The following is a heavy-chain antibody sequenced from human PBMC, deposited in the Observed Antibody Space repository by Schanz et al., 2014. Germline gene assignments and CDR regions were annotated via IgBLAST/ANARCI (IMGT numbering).Heavy chain of an antibody. J-gene: IGHJ4*02. Sequence: EVRLVESGEGLVEPGGSLRLSCAASGFTFSDSWMHWVRQAPGKGLVWVSRTSNDGSFTTFADSVKGRFTISRDNAKNTLYLQMNSLRAEDTAVYYCVRDTDYHFDYWGQGTLVTVSS. CDR3: VRDTDYHFDY. V-gene: IGHV3-74*01. CDR2: TSNDGSFT. D-gene: IGHD4-17*01. CDR1: GFTFSDSW.